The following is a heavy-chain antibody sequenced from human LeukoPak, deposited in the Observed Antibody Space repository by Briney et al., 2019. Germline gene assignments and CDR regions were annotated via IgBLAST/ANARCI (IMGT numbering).Heavy chain of an antibody. V-gene: IGHV1-69*05. D-gene: IGHD1-1*01. Sequence: PRASVKVSCKASGGTFSSYAISWVRQAPGQGLEWMGGIIPIFGTANYAQKFQGRVTMTRNTSISTAYMELSSLRSEDTAVYYCARGLRSTGIDAFDIWGQGTMVTVSS. CDR3: ARGLRSTGIDAFDI. CDR2: IIPIFGTA. CDR1: GGTFSSYA. J-gene: IGHJ3*02.